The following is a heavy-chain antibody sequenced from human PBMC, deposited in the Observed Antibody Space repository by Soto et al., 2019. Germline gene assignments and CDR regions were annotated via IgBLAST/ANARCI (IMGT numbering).Heavy chain of an antibody. D-gene: IGHD5-18*01. CDR3: ARLGYSYGYYYFDY. CDR2: IYYSGST. Sequence: SATLSLTCTVSGGSIGSYYWSWIRQPPGKGLEWIGYIYYSGSTNYNPSLKSRVTISVDTSKNQFSLKLSSVTAADTAVYYCARLGYSYGYYYFDYWGQGTLVTVSS. CDR1: GGSIGSYY. J-gene: IGHJ4*02. V-gene: IGHV4-59*08.